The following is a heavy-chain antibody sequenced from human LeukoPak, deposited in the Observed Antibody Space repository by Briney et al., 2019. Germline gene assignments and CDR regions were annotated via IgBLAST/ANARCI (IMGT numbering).Heavy chain of an antibody. V-gene: IGHV4-30-4*01. D-gene: IGHD2-2*01. CDR2: IYYSGST. CDR3: ARGGVPYYSSTSCYSQRGTIAFDY. J-gene: IGHJ4*02. CDR1: GGSISSGDYY. Sequence: SETLSLTCTVSGGSISSGDYYWSWVRQPPGKGLEWIGYIYYSGSTYYNPSLKSRVTISVDTSKNQFSLKLSSVTAADTAVYYCARGGVPYYSSTSCYSQRGTIAFDYWGQGTLVTVSS.